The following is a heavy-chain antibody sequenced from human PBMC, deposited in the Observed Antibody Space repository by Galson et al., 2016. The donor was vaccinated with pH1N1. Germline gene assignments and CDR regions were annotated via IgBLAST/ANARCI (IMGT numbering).Heavy chain of an antibody. CDR2: IGGSGGDT. Sequence: SLRLSCAASGFTFNNYAMSWVRQAPGKGLEWVATIGGSGGDTYSAESVKGRFTISRDNAKNSLYLQMDSLGAEDTAVYYCIREYWFDPWGQGTLVTVSS. CDR1: GFTFNNYA. V-gene: IGHV3-23*01. J-gene: IGHJ5*02. D-gene: IGHD2/OR15-2a*01. CDR3: IREYWFDP.